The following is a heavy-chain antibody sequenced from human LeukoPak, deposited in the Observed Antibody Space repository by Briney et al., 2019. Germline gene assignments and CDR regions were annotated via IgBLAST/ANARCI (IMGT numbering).Heavy chain of an antibody. J-gene: IGHJ4*02. V-gene: IGHV3-7*01. CDR3: ATGPQWFGELFCDY. Sequence: PGGSLRLSCEASGFTFSTYWMSWVRQAPGKGLEWVANIKQVGSDKYYVDSVKGRFTISRDNAKNSLYIQMNSLRAEDTAVYYCATGPQWFGELFCDYWGEGTLVSVSS. CDR1: GFTFSTYW. D-gene: IGHD3-10*01. CDR2: IKQVGSDK.